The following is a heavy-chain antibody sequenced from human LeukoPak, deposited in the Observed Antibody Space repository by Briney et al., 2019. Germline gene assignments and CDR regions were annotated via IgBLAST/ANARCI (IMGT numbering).Heavy chain of an antibody. D-gene: IGHD5-12*01. CDR1: GGSISSYY. CDR3: ARAGGWPRYYFDN. J-gene: IGHJ4*02. V-gene: IGHV4-59*01. Sequence: PSETLSLTCGVSGGSISSYYWSWIRQPPGKGLEWIGYIYYSGSTNYNPSLNSRVTISIDTSKNQFSLKLTSVTAADTAVYYCARAGGWPRYYFDNWGQGTLVTVSS. CDR2: IYYSGST.